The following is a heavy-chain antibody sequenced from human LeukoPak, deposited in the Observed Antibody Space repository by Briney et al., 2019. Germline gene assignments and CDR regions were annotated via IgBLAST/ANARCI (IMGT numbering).Heavy chain of an antibody. CDR1: GFTLNSYP. CDR3: AKGLAVATSYFDY. CDR2: IGAGGGGT. J-gene: IGHJ4*02. D-gene: IGHD6-19*01. V-gene: IGHV3-23*01. Sequence: GGSLRLSCAASGFTLNSYPMSWVRQAPGKGLEWDSTIGAGGGGTYYADSVKGRFTFSTDNSKNTLYLQMNSLKAEDTAVYYCAKGLAVATSYFDYWGQGTLVTVSS.